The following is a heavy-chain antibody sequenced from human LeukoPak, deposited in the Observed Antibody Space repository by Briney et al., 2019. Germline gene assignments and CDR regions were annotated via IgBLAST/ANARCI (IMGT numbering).Heavy chain of an antibody. CDR2: IYYSGST. V-gene: IGHV4-61*01. J-gene: IGHJ4*02. D-gene: IGHD4-17*01. Sequence: SETLSLTCTVSGGSISSSSYYWSWIRQPPGKGLEWIGYIYYSGSTNYNPSLKSRVTMSVDTSKNQFSLKLSSVTAADTAVYYCARDRLSDYGDPWYFDYWGQGTLVTVSS. CDR3: ARDRLSDYGDPWYFDY. CDR1: GGSISSSSYY.